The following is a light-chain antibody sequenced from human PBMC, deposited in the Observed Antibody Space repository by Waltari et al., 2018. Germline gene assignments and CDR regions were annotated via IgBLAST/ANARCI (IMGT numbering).Light chain of an antibody. CDR2: DAS. CDR3: QQCENLPLT. Sequence: DIQMTQSPSSLSASLGGSVTFNCQASQDIKKCLNWYQQTPGKAPKLLIYDASSLQTGVPSRFSGSGFGTDFTFTISSLQPEDFATYYCQQCENLPLTFGGGTKVGIK. J-gene: IGKJ4*01. CDR1: QDIKKC. V-gene: IGKV1-33*01.